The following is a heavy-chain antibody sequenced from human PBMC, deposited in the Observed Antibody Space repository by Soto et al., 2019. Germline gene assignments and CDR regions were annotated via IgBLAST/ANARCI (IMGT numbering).Heavy chain of an antibody. V-gene: IGHV1-18*04. Sequence: QVQLVQSGAEVKKPGASVKVSCKASGYTFTSYGISWVRQAPGQGLEWMGWISAYNGNTNYAQKLQGRVTMTTDTSTSTAYMGLRSLRSDDTAVYYCARDPWGGYSYGELDYWGQGTLVTVSS. D-gene: IGHD5-18*01. CDR2: ISAYNGNT. CDR3: ARDPWGGYSYGELDY. J-gene: IGHJ4*02. CDR1: GYTFTSYG.